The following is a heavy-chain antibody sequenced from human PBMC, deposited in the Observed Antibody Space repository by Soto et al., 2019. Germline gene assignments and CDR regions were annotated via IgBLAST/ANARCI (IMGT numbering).Heavy chain of an antibody. CDR2: IIPIFGTA. CDR1: GGTFRSYA. D-gene: IGHD2-15*01. J-gene: IGHJ6*02. V-gene: IGHV1-69*01. CDR3: ARYCYDSYYYYGMDV. Sequence: QVQLVQSGAEVKKPGSSVKVSCKASGGTFRSYAISWVRQAPGQGLEWMGGIIPIFGTANYAQKFQGRVTITTDESTSTAYMELSSLRSEDTAVYYCARYCYDSYYYYGMDVWGQGSTVTVSS.